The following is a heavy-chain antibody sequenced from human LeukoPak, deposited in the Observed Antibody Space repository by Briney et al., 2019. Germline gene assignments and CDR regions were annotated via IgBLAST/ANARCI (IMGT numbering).Heavy chain of an antibody. D-gene: IGHD1-7*01. CDR1: GFTFSSYG. J-gene: IGHJ4*02. Sequence: GGSLRLSCAASGFTFSSYGMHWVRQAPGKGLEWVAVISYDGSNKYYADSVKGRFTISRDNSKNTLYLQMNSLRAEDTAVYYCAKVARKSITGTTWNYFDYWGQGTLVTVSS. CDR2: ISYDGSNK. CDR3: AKVARKSITGTTWNYFDY. V-gene: IGHV3-30*18.